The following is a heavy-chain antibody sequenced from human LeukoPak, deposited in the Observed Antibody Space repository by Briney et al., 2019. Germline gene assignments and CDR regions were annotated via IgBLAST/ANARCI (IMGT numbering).Heavy chain of an antibody. Sequence: SVTVSCKASGFTFTSSAMQWVRQARGRRLEWIGWIVVGSSNTNYAQKFQERVTITRDMSTSTAYMELSSLRSEDTAVYYCAADRRSRGYYGSWAFDIWGQGTMVTVAS. CDR3: AADRRSRGYYGSWAFDI. CDR1: GFTFTSSA. CDR2: IVVGSSNT. J-gene: IGHJ3*02. V-gene: IGHV1-58*02. D-gene: IGHD3-22*01.